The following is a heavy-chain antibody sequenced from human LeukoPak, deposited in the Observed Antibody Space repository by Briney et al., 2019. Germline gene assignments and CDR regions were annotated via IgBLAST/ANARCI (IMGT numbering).Heavy chain of an antibody. V-gene: IGHV4-39*01. J-gene: IGHJ4*02. CDR2: IYYSGST. CDR3: ARGRPYTGGYHLDY. D-gene: IGHD1-26*01. Sequence: SETLSLTCTISGDSASSDRYYGGWVRQPPGKGLEWIGNIYYSGSTYYNPSLKSRVTMSVDTSKNQFFLKLNSVTAADTAVYYCARGRPYTGGYHLDYWGQGTLVTVSP. CDR1: GDSASSDRYY.